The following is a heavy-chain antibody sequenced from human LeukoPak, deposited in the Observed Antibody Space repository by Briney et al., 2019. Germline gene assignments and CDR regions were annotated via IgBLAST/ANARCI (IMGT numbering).Heavy chain of an antibody. CDR1: GGSISSSSYY. J-gene: IGHJ1*01. CDR3: ARRRLYNTFKN. D-gene: IGHD2/OR15-2a*01. CDR2: IYHSGST. Sequence: KSSETLSLTCTVSGGSISSSSYYWGWIRQPPGKGLEWIGTIYHSGSTQYNPSLKSRVTISVDTSKNQFSLKLSSVTATDPAVYYWARRRLYNTFKNWGQGTLVT. V-gene: IGHV4-39*01.